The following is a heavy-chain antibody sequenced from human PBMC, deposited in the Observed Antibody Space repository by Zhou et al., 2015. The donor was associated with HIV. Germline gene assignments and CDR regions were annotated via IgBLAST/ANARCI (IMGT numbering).Heavy chain of an antibody. J-gene: IGHJ4*02. Sequence: QVQLVQSGAEVKKPGSSVKVSCKASGGTFSNYAISWVRQATGQGLEWMGWMNPNSGNTGYAQKFQGRVTMTRNTSISTAYMELSSLRSEDTAVYYCARAPQINSRWSTFADRDYWGQGTLVTVSS. V-gene: IGHV1-8*01. CDR2: MNPNSGNT. CDR3: ARAPQINSRWSTFADRDY. D-gene: IGHD4-23*01. CDR1: GGTFSNYA.